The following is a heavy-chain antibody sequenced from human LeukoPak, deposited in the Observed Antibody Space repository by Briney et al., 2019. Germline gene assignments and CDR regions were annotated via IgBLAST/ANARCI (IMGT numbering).Heavy chain of an antibody. J-gene: IGHJ6*03. CDR1: GGSIDSLY. CDR2: FSTSGSP. V-gene: IGHV4-4*07. CDR3: ARHGVDYTNYAGYMDV. Sequence: SETLSLTCTVSGGSIDSLYWSWIRQPAGKGLEWIGRFSTSGSPNYNPSLKSRVTLSVDTSKNQSYLKLSSVTAADTAFYYCARHGVDYTNYAGYMDVWGKGTTVTVSS. D-gene: IGHD4-11*01.